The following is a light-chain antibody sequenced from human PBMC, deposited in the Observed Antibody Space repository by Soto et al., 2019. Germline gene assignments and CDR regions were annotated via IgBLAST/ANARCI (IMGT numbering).Light chain of an antibody. Sequence: EIVMTQSPDSLAVSLGERANFNCKSRQSLLHPSNGMNYLAWYQQKPGQPPKLLIYWASTRESGVPDRFSGSGSGTDFTLTISSLQAEEVAVYYCQQYYSTPWTFGQGTKVDIK. CDR2: WAS. J-gene: IGKJ1*01. CDR1: QSLLHPSNGMNY. CDR3: QQYYSTPWT. V-gene: IGKV4-1*01.